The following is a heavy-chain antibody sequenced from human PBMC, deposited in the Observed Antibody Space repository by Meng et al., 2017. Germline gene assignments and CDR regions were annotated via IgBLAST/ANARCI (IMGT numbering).Heavy chain of an antibody. CDR2: ISYDGSNK. CDR1: GFTFSSYA. D-gene: IGHD6-13*01. V-gene: IGHV3-30*04. J-gene: IGHJ5*02. Sequence: GGSLRLSCAASGFTFSSYAMHWVRQAPGKGLEWVAVISYDGSNKYYADSVKGRFTISRDNSKNTLYLQMNSLRAEETAVYYCAREASSSWYPKSYNWFDPWGQGTLVTVSS. CDR3: AREASSSWYPKSYNWFDP.